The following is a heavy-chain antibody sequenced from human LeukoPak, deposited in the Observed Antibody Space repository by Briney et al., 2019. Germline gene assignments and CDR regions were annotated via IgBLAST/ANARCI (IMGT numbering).Heavy chain of an antibody. Sequence: SETLSLTCTVSGYSISSGYYWGWIRQPPGKGLEWIGSIYHSGSTYYNPSLKSRVTISVDTSKNQFSLKLSSVTAADTAVYYCARYSSSWYRKGAFDIWGQGTMVTVSS. CDR1: GYSISSGYY. J-gene: IGHJ3*02. CDR3: ARYSSSWYRKGAFDI. CDR2: IYHSGST. D-gene: IGHD6-13*01. V-gene: IGHV4-38-2*02.